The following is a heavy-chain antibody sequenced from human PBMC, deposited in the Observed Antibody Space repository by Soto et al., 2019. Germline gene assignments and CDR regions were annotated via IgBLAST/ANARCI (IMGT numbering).Heavy chain of an antibody. V-gene: IGHV3-15*01. J-gene: IGHJ6*02. Sequence: GGSLRLSCAASGFTFSNAWMSWVRQAPGKGLEWVGRIKSKTKCGTTDYAAPVKGRFTISRDDSKNTLYLQMSSLKTEDTAVYYCTTTSSNIWLVTYYYYYGMDVWGQGTTVTVSS. CDR2: IKSKTKCGTT. D-gene: IGHD6-19*01. CDR1: GFTFSNAW. CDR3: TTTSSNIWLVTYYYYYGMDV.